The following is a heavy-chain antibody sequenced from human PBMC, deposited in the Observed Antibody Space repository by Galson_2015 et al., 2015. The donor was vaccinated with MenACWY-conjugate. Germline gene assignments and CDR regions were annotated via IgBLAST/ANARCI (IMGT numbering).Heavy chain of an antibody. CDR1: GFTFSSYS. J-gene: IGHJ3*02. CDR2: ISSSSSYI. CDR3: ARDRGGSYFGKEGGPDAFDI. Sequence: SLRLSCAASGFTFSSYSMNWVRQAPGKGLEWVSSISSSSSYIYYADSVKGRFTISRDNAKNSLYLQMNSLRAEDTAVYYCARDRGGSYFGKEGGPDAFDIWGQGTMVTVSS. V-gene: IGHV3-21*01. D-gene: IGHD1-26*01.